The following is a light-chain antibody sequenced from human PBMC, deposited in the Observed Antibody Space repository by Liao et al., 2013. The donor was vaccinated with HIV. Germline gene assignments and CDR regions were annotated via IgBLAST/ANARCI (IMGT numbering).Light chain of an antibody. V-gene: IGLV3-21*01. CDR3: QAWDSSTVI. Sequence: SYELTQPPSVSVAPGKTARITCGGDNIGSKSVHWYQQQPGQSPLLVIYQDIKRPSGIPERFSGSNSVNTATLTISGAQAVDEADYYCQAWDSSTVIFGGGTKLTVL. J-gene: IGLJ2*01. CDR2: QDI. CDR1: NIGSKS.